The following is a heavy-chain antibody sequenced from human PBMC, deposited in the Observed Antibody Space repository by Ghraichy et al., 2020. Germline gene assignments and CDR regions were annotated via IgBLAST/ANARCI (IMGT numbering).Heavy chain of an antibody. CDR1: GFTFSNYA. CDR2: LSSNGGAT. D-gene: IGHD3-9*01. V-gene: IGHV3-23*01. CDR3: AKETGTDYYYAMDV. J-gene: IGHJ6*02. Sequence: GESLNISCAASGFTFSNYAMNWVRQAPGKGLEWVSALSSNGGATYYADSVSGRFIISRDNSKNSLYLQMNSPRAEDTAVYYCAKETGTDYYYAMDVWGQGTTVTVSS.